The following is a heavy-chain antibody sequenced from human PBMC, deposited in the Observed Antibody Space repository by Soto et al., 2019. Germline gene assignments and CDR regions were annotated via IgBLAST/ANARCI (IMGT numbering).Heavy chain of an antibody. J-gene: IGHJ6*02. CDR2: ISASGGST. V-gene: IGHV3-23*01. CDR3: ETFMLLCGAPGWGRPMDV. CDR1: GFTFSSYA. Sequence: GGSLRLSCAASGFTFSSYAMSWSRQAPGKGLEWVSFISASGGSTYYVDSVKGRFTISREASKNTLYLQMNSLRAEDTAIYYCETFMLLCGAPGWGRPMDVWGQGTAVTVSS. D-gene: IGHD3-10*01.